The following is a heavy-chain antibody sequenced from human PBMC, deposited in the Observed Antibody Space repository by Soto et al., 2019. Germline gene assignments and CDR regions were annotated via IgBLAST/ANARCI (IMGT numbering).Heavy chain of an antibody. CDR1: GGSISSYY. V-gene: IGHV4-59*01. CDR2: IYYSGST. CDR3: ARSLHSSSWYY. Sequence: SETLSLTCTVSGGSISSYYWSWIRQPPGKGLEWIGYIYYSGSTNYNPSLKSRVTISVDTSKNQFSLKLSSVTAADTAVYYCARSLHSSSWYYWGQGTLVTVSS. J-gene: IGHJ4*02. D-gene: IGHD6-13*01.